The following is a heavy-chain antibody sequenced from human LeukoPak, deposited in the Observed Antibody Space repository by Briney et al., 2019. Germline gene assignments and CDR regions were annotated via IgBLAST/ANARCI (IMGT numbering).Heavy chain of an antibody. D-gene: IGHD5-18*01. J-gene: IGHJ6*03. CDR1: GFTFSSYA. CDR2: ISYDGSNK. CDR3: GRGPPGYSYGSSDYYYYMDV. V-gene: IGHV3-30*01. Sequence: GGSLRLSCAASGFTFSSYAMHWVRQAPGKGLEWVAVISYDGSNKYYADSVKGRFTISRDNSKNTLYLQMNSLRAEDTAVYYCGRGPPGYSYGSSDYYYYMDVWGKGTTVTVSS.